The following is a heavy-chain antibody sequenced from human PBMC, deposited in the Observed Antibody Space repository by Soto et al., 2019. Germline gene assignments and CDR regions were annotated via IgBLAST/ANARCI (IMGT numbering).Heavy chain of an antibody. Sequence: PGGSLRLSCAASGFMFSAYTMNWVRQAPGKGLEWLSSISDDSSYIDYADSLRGRFTVSRDNARNSLYLQIDSLGDEDTAVYYCATPYYFNHWGPGTLVTVSS. CDR1: GFMFSAYT. CDR3: ATPYYFNH. CDR2: ISDDSSYI. J-gene: IGHJ1*01. V-gene: IGHV3-21*06. D-gene: IGHD3-16*01.